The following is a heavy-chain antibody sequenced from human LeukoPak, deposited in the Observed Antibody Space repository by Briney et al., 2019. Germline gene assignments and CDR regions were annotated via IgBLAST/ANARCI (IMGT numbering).Heavy chain of an antibody. CDR1: GYTFTSYG. Sequence: AASVKVSCKASGYTFTSYGISWVRQAPGQGLEWMGIINPSGGSTSYAQKFQGRVTMTRDTSTSTVYMELSSLRSEDTAVYYCAREQGGYCSSTSCRYFDYWGQGTLVTVSS. CDR3: AREQGGYCSSTSCRYFDY. CDR2: INPSGGST. V-gene: IGHV1-46*01. J-gene: IGHJ4*02. D-gene: IGHD2-2*01.